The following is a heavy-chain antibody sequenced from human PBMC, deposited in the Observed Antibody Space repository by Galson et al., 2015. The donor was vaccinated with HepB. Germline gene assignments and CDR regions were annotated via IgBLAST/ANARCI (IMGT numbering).Heavy chain of an antibody. J-gene: IGHJ5*02. D-gene: IGHD1-26*01. Sequence: SVKVSCKASGYTFTSYDINWVRQATGQGLEWMGYINPNSGGSGGTRYAQNFQGRVTMTRDTSISTAYMELSSLKSDDTAIYHCARNVGFCYGSSCSFSLTWFDPWGQGTLVVVSS. CDR1: GYTFTSYD. CDR3: ARNVGFCYGSSCSFSLTWFDP. CDR2: INPNSGGSGGT. V-gene: IGHV1-2*02.